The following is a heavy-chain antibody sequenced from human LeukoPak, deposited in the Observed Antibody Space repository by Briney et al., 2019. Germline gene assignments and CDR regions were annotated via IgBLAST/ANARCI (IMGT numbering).Heavy chain of an antibody. CDR3: ARALGATVVTPGY. Sequence: AGRPLRLSCAASGFTFSRSAMHWVRQAPGKGLEWVAIFSYDGSNKFYSDSVRGRFTISRDNSKNSLYLQMNSLRAEDTAVYYCARALGATVVTPGYWGQGTLVAVSS. CDR1: GFTFSRSA. D-gene: IGHD4-23*01. V-gene: IGHV3-30-3*01. J-gene: IGHJ4*02. CDR2: FSYDGSNK.